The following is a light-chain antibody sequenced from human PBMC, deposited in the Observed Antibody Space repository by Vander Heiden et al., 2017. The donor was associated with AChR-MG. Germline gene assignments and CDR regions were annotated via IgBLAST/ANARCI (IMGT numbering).Light chain of an antibody. CDR1: QSVGDDY. CDR3: QHYDSSPMYS. J-gene: IGKJ2*03. Sequence: EIVLTQSPGTLSVSPGERATLSCRASQSVGDDYLAWYQQKPGQAPRLLIYAGSIRAAGIPDRFSGSGSGTDLTLTISRLEPEDFAVYYCQHYDSSPMYSFGQGTKLEIK. CDR2: AGS. V-gene: IGKV3-20*01.